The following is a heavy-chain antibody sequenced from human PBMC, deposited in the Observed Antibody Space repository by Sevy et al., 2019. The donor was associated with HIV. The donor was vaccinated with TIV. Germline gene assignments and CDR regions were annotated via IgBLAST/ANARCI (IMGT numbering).Heavy chain of an antibody. CDR2: IYYSGST. V-gene: IGHV4-31*03. Sequence: SETLSLTCTVSGGSISSGGYYWSWIRQYPGKGLEWIGYIYYSGSTYYNPSLKSRVTISVDTSKNQFSLKLSSVTAADTAVYYCARDRRDVTGTDSYYFDYWGQGTLVTVSS. J-gene: IGHJ4*02. CDR3: ARDRRDVTGTDSYYFDY. CDR1: GGSISSGGYY. D-gene: IGHD1-7*01.